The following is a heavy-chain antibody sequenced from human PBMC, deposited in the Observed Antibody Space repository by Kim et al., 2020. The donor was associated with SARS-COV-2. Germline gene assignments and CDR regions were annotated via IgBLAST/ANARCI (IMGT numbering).Heavy chain of an antibody. CDR1: GGSFSGYY. V-gene: IGHV4-34*01. CDR3: ARGSQGAVAGTFDY. D-gene: IGHD6-19*01. J-gene: IGHJ4*02. CDR2: INHSGST. Sequence: SETLSLTCAVYGGSFSGYYWSWIRQPPGKGLEWIGEINHSGSTNYNPSLKSRVTISVDTSKNQFSLKLSSVTAADTAVYYCARGSQGAVAGTFDYWGQGTLVTVSS.